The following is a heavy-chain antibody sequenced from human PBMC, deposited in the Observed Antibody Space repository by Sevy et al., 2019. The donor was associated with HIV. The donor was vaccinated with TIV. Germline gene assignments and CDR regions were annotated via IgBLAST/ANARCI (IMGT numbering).Heavy chain of an antibody. V-gene: IGHV3-30*18. CDR1: GLTFSTYG. CDR3: AKDQGGYNYAPGY. D-gene: IGHD5-18*01. CDR2: ISYDGNIQ. Sequence: GGSLRLSCAASGLTFSTYGMHWVRQAPGKGLEWVAVISYDGNIQYYADSVKGRFTVSRDNSKNTLYLQMNSLRAEDSAIYYCAKDQGGYNYAPGYRGQGTLVTVSS. J-gene: IGHJ4*02.